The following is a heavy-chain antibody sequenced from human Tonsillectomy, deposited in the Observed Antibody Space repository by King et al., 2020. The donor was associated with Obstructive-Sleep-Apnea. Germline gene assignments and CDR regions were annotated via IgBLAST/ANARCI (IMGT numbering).Heavy chain of an antibody. CDR2: IYYSGST. CDR3: ARDSSVGGYYLPPDRTQH. J-gene: IGHJ1*01. CDR1: GGSIRSSSYY. D-gene: IGHD3-22*01. V-gene: IGHV4-39*07. Sequence: LQLQESGPGLMKPSETLSLTCTVSGGSIRSSSYYWGWIRQPPGKGLEWIGSIYYSGSTHYNPSLKSRVTISLDTSKNQFSLRLTSVTAADTAVYYCARDSSVGGYYLPPDRTQHWGQGTLVTVSS.